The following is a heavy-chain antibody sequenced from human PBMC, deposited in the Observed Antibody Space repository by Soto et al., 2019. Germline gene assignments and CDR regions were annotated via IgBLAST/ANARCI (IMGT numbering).Heavy chain of an antibody. V-gene: IGHV1-69*02. CDR2: IIPILGIA. CDR1: GGTFSSYT. CDR3: ARLQNDFWSGYYFDY. D-gene: IGHD3-3*01. J-gene: IGHJ4*02. Sequence: QVQLVQSGAEVKKPGSSVKVSCKASGGTFSSYTISWVRQAPGQGLEWMGRIIPILGIANYAQKFQGRVTITADKSTSTAYMELSSLRSEDTAVYYCARLQNDFWSGYYFDYWGQGTLVTVSS.